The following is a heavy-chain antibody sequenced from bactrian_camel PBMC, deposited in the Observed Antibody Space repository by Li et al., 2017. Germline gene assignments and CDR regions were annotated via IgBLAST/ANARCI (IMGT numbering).Heavy chain of an antibody. Sequence: HVQLVESGGGSVQAGGSLTLSCTGSGFSFDDADMGWYRQGSGSECKLVSALASYGTTYYTDSVKGRFTISRDNAKNTVYLQMNSLKPEDTAVYYCVKEQKSGDYAPAFGYWGQGTQVTVS. CDR1: GFSFDDAD. CDR2: LASYGTT. V-gene: IGHV3S55*01. D-gene: IGHD4*01. J-gene: IGHJ6*01. CDR3: VKEQKSGDYAPAFGY.